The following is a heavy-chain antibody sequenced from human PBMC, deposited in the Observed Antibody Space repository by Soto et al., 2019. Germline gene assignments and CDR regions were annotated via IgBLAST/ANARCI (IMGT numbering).Heavy chain of an antibody. Sequence: GGSLRLSCAASGFTFSRYAMSWVRQAPGKGLEWVSTISGSGGSTHYADSARGRFTISIDNSKNTLYLQMGSLRAEDTAVYYCARLKGYYDFWSGYYYYYMDVWGKGTTVTVSS. CDR1: GFTFSRYA. CDR2: ISGSGGST. D-gene: IGHD3-3*01. V-gene: IGHV3-23*01. J-gene: IGHJ6*03. CDR3: ARLKGYYDFWSGYYYYYMDV.